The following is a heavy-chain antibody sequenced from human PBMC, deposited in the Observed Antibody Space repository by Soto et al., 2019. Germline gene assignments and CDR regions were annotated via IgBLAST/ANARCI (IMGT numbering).Heavy chain of an antibody. CDR3: ARDGYSSSWMANPDFDY. J-gene: IGHJ4*02. Sequence: QVQLVQSGAEVKKPGASVKVSCKASCSTFTSYGISWVRHAPGQGLEWMAWISAYNGNTNYAQKLQGRVTMTTDTSTSTAYRGLCSLRSADTAGYYCARDGYSSSWMANPDFDYWGQGALVPVS. D-gene: IGHD6-6*01. CDR2: ISAYNGNT. CDR1: CSTFTSYG. V-gene: IGHV1-18*01.